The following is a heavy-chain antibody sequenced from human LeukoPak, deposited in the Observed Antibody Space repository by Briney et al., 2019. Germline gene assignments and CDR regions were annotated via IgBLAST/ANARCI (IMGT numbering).Heavy chain of an antibody. Sequence: AASVKVSCKASGHTFTGYYMHWGRQAPGQGLEWMGWINPNSGGTKSAQKFQGRVTMTRDTSISTAYMELSRLRSDDTAVYYCARDLSMIVVARKEWFDPWGQGTLVTVSS. V-gene: IGHV1-2*02. D-gene: IGHD3-22*01. CDR1: GHTFTGYY. CDR2: INPNSGGT. J-gene: IGHJ5*02. CDR3: ARDLSMIVVARKEWFDP.